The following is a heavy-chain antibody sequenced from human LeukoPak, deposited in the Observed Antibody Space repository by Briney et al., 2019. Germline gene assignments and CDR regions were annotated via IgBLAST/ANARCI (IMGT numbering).Heavy chain of an antibody. CDR1: GFTFSSYE. CDR3: ARGPSSPLTH. V-gene: IGHV3-48*03. Sequence: GGSLRLSCAASGFTFSSYEMNWVRQAPGKGLEWVSYISSSGSTIYYADSVKGRFTISRDNAKNSLYLQMDSLRAEDTAVCYCARGPSSPLTHWGQGTLVTVSS. J-gene: IGHJ4*02. D-gene: IGHD6-6*01. CDR2: ISSSGSTI.